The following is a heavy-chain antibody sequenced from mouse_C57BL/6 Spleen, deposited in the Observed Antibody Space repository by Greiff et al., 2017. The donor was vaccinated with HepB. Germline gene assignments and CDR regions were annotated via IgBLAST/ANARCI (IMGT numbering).Heavy chain of an antibody. CDR1: GYTFTSYT. J-gene: IGHJ4*01. V-gene: IGHV1-4*01. CDR2: INPSSGYT. Sequence: VQLQQSGAELARPGASVKMSCKASGYTFTSYTMHWVKQRPGQGLEWIGYINPSSGYTKYNQKFKDKATLTADKYSSTAYMQLSSLTSEDSAVYYCARSDGYYCYAMDYWGQGTSVTVSS. CDR3: ARSDGYYCYAMDY. D-gene: IGHD2-3*01.